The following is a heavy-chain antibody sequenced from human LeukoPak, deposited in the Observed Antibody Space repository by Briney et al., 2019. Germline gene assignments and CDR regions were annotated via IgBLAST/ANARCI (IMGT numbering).Heavy chain of an antibody. D-gene: IGHD1-26*01. Sequence: GGSLRLSCAASGFTFSSYWMRWVRQAPGKGLVWVSRINSDGSNTGYADSVKGRFTISRDNAKNTLYLQMHTLRAEDTAMYYCARVGATLDGNDYWGQGTLVTVSS. CDR2: INSDGSNT. CDR3: ARVGATLDGNDY. V-gene: IGHV3-74*01. CDR1: GFTFSSYW. J-gene: IGHJ4*02.